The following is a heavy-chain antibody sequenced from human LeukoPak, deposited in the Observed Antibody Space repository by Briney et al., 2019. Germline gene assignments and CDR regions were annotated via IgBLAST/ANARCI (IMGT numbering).Heavy chain of an antibody. J-gene: IGHJ6*03. CDR3: ARVASYSSSSFNYYYYMDV. CDR1: GGSISSYY. Sequence: SETLSLTCTVSGGSISSYYWSWIRQPAGKGLEWIGRIYTSGSTNYNPSLKSRVTISVDTSKNQFSLKLSSVTAADTAVYYCARVASYSSSSFNYYYYMDVWGKGTTVTVSS. D-gene: IGHD6-6*01. V-gene: IGHV4-4*07. CDR2: IYTSGST.